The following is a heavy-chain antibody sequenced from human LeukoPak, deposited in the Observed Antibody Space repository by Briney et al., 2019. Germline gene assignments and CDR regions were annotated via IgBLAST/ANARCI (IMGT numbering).Heavy chain of an antibody. CDR3: VRGSCRSSCPYYLDV. J-gene: IGHJ6*03. CDR1: GFTFSSYA. V-gene: IGHV3-23*01. Sequence: GGSLRLSCAASGFTFSSYAMSWVRQAPGKGLEWVSAISGSGGSTYYADSVKGRFTISRDNSKNTLYLQMNSLRAEDTAVYYCVRGSCRSSCPYYLDVWGKGTMVTVSS. CDR2: ISGSGGST. D-gene: IGHD6-13*01.